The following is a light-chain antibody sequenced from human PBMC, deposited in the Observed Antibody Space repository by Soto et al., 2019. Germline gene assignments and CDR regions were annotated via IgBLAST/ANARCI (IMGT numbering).Light chain of an antibody. J-gene: IGLJ1*01. CDR1: SSDIGGFKY. CDR2: DVS. V-gene: IGLV2-14*03. Sequence: QSALTQPASVSGSPGQSITISCTGTSSDIGGFKYVSWYQQHPGKSPKLIIYDVSNRPSGVSDRFSGSKSGNTASLTISGLQAEDEADYFCSSYTSSSTLEGVFGTGTKVTVL. CDR3: SSYTSSSTLEGV.